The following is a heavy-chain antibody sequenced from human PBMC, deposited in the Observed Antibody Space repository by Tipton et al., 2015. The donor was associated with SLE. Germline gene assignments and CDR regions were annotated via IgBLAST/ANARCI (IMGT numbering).Heavy chain of an antibody. J-gene: IGHJ3*02. CDR1: GGPFSSRRW. Sequence: TLSLTCAVSGGPFSSRRWWSWVRQPPGKGLEWIGEVYHSGSTNYNPSLKSRVTISVDMSRNQFSLRLDSVTAADTALYYCARGEMDVFDIWGQGTVVSVSS. CDR3: ARGEMDVFDI. CDR2: VYHSGST. V-gene: IGHV4-4*02.